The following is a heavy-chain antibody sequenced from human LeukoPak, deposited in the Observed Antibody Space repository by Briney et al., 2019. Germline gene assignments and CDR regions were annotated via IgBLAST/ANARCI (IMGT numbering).Heavy chain of an antibody. CDR1: GGSISSGGYY. CDR3: AREGVDTAMAETDDAFDI. CDR2: IYYSGST. Sequence: SQTLSLPCTVSGGSISSGGYYWSWIRQHPGKGLEWIGYIYYSGSTYYNPSLKSRVTISVDTSKNQFSLKLSSVTAADTAVYYCAREGVDTAMAETDDAFDIWGQGTMVTVSS. D-gene: IGHD5-18*01. J-gene: IGHJ3*02. V-gene: IGHV4-31*03.